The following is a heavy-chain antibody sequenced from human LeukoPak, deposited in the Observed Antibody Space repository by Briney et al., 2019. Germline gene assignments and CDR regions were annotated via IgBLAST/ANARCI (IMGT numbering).Heavy chain of an antibody. CDR3: ARRGAIGLN. CDR2: INHTGNT. D-gene: IGHD3/OR15-3a*01. V-gene: IGHV4-34*01. Sequence: SETLSLTCAVYGGSFSGYYWSWIRQPPTKQPEWIGEINHTGNTNYNPSLKSRVTISVVTSKNQFSLKLSSVTAADTAVYYCARRGAIGLNWGQGTLVTVSS. J-gene: IGHJ4*02. CDR1: GGSFSGYY.